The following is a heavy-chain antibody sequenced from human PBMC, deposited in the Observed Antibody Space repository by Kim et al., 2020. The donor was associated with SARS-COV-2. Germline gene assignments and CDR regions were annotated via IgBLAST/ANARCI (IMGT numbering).Heavy chain of an antibody. D-gene: IGHD3-16*01. CDR1: GLIFRNFP. CDR2: ISSDGSKR. J-gene: IGHJ4*02. V-gene: IGHV3-30-3*01. CDR3: ARGGFTRLPSDY. Sequence: GGSLRLSCAVSGLIFRNFPMHWVRQTPGKGLEWVAVISSDGSKRDYADSVRGLFTISRDNSKNTMSLQLNSLTAADTALYYCARGGFTRLPSDYWGQGT.